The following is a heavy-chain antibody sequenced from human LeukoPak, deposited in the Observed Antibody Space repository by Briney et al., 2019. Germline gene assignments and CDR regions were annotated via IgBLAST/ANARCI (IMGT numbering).Heavy chain of an antibody. CDR1: GFTFRNYN. CDR2: ISSSSSTI. J-gene: IGHJ4*02. CDR3: TRSPTYSSGYQTLDY. Sequence: GGSLRLSCAASGFTFRNYNMNWVRQAPGKGLEWVSHISSSSSTIYYADSVKGRFTISRDNAKNSLYLQMNSLKTEDTAVYYCTRSPTYSSGYQTLDYWGQGTLVTVSS. V-gene: IGHV3-48*01. D-gene: IGHD3-22*01.